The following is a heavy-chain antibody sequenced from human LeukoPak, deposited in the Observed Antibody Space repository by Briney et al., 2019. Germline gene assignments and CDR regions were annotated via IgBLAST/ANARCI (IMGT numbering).Heavy chain of an antibody. D-gene: IGHD4-23*01. CDR2: IYYSGST. Sequence: PSETLSLTCTVSGGSISSYYWSWIRQPPGKGLEWIGYIYYSGSTNYNPSLKSRVTISVDTSKNQFSLKLSSVTAADTAVYYCAGTVGTPNWFDPWGQGTLVTVSS. CDR3: AGTVGTPNWFDP. V-gene: IGHV4-59*01. J-gene: IGHJ5*02. CDR1: GGSISSYY.